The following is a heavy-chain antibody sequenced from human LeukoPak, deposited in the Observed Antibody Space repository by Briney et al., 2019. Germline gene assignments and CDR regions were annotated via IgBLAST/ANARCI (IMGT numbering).Heavy chain of an antibody. V-gene: IGHV3-21*01. CDR1: GFTFSSYS. D-gene: IGHD3-16*02. J-gene: IGHJ4*02. Sequence: GGSLRLSCAASGFTFSSYSMNWVRQAPGKGLEWVSSISSSSSYIYYADSAKGRFTISRDNAKNSLSLQMNSLRAEDTAVYYCARDQGDYVWGSYPADYWGQGTLVTVSS. CDR3: ARDQGDYVWGSYPADY. CDR2: ISSSSSYI.